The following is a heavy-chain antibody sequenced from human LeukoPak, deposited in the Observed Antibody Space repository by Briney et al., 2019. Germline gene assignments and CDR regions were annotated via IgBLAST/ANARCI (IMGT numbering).Heavy chain of an antibody. CDR3: AKITGDGYGMDV. V-gene: IGHV3-7*01. Sequence: PGGSLRLSCTASGFTFSSYWMGWVRQAPGKGLEWVADIKEDGSDKYSVDSVKGRFTISRDNSKNTLYLQMNSLRAEDAAVYYCAKITGDGYGMDVWGQGTTVTVSS. D-gene: IGHD7-27*01. CDR2: IKEDGSDK. J-gene: IGHJ6*02. CDR1: GFTFSSYW.